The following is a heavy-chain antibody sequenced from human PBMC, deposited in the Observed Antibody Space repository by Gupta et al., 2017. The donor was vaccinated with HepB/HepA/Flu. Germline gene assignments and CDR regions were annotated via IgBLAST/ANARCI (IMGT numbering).Heavy chain of an antibody. CDR3: AKCFDATIAVAPQD. Sequence: PGKGLEWVAALSGSGFATYYADPVKGRFTISRDNSKNTLSLEMNSLRVEDTAIYYCAKCFDATIAVAPQDWGQGTLVTVSS. J-gene: IGHJ4*02. CDR2: LSGSGFAT. V-gene: IGHV3-23*01. D-gene: IGHD6-19*01.